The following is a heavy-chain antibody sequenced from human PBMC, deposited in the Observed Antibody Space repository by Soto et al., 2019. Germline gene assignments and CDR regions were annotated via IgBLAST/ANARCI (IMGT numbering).Heavy chain of an antibody. J-gene: IGHJ6*02. CDR1: GFTFSSYA. Sequence: GGSLRLSCAASGFTFSSYAMSWVRQAPGKGLEWVSAISGSGGSTYYADSVKGRFTISRDNSKNTLYLQMNSLRAEDTAVYYCAKDTPFDDYYDSSGYPRYGMDVWGQGTTVTVSS. CDR2: ISGSGGST. CDR3: AKDTPFDDYYDSSGYPRYGMDV. V-gene: IGHV3-23*01. D-gene: IGHD3-22*01.